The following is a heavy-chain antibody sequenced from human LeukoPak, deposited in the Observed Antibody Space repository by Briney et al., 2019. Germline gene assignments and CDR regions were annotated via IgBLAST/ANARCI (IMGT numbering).Heavy chain of an antibody. CDR1: GGSMSPYH. D-gene: IGHD6-19*01. Sequence: SETLSLTCTVSGGSMSPYHWGWIRQPPGKGLEWTGYIYYSGSTNYNPSLKSRATISVDTSKNQFSLKLSSVTAADTAIYYCARAVSGRFDYWGQGTLVTVSS. J-gene: IGHJ4*02. CDR2: IYYSGST. V-gene: IGHV4-59*08. CDR3: ARAVSGRFDY.